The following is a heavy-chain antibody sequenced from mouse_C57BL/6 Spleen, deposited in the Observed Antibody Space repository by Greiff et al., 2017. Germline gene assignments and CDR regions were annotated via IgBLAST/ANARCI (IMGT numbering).Heavy chain of an antibody. V-gene: IGHV1-15*01. CDR2: IDPETGGT. CDR1: GYTFTDYE. J-gene: IGHJ2*01. Sequence: QVQLKQSGAELVRPGASVTLSCKASGYTFTDYEMHWVKQTPVHGLEWIGAIDPETGGTAYNQKFKGKAILTADKSSSTAYMELRSLTSEDSAVYYCTRSPGLYWGQGTTLTVSS. CDR3: TRSPGLY.